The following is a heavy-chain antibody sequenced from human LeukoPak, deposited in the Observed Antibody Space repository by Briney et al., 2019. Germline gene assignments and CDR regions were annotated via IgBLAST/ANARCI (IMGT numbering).Heavy chain of an antibody. D-gene: IGHD2-2*01. V-gene: IGHV5-51*01. J-gene: IGHJ3*02. CDR3: ARHVSSSRVASDI. CDR2: FNPGDSDI. Sequence: GESLKISCEVYGYSFTTYWLGWVRQMPGKGLEWMGTFNPGDSDIRYSPSFQGQVTISADKSISTAYLQWSSLKASDTAMYYCARHVSSSRVASDIWGQGTMVTVSS. CDR1: GYSFTTYW.